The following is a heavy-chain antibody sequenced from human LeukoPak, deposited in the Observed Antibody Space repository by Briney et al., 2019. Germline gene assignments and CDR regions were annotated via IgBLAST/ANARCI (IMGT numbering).Heavy chain of an antibody. V-gene: IGHV1-2*02. CDR1: GYTFTGYY. J-gene: IGHJ6*03. CDR2: INPNSGGT. CDR3: ARVGSSGYYYYYYYMDV. Sequence: ASVKVSCKASGYTFTGYYMHWVRQAPGQGLEWMGWINPNSGGTNYAQKFQGRVTMTRDTSISTAYMELSRLRSDDTAVYYCARVGSSGYYYYYYYMDVWGKGTTVTISS. D-gene: IGHD3-22*01.